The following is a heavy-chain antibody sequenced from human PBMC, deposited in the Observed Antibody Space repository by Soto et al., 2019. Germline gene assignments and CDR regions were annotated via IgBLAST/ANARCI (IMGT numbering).Heavy chain of an antibody. V-gene: IGHV4-59*01. CDR3: ARDVLYYDILTGYSGPEYYYYYMDV. CDR1: GGSISSYD. Sequence: PSETLSLTCSVSGGSISSYDWSWIRQPPGKGLEWIGYIYYSGSTNYNPSLKSRVTISVDTSKNQFSLKLSSVTAADTAVYYCARDVLYYDILTGYSGPEYYYYYMDVWGKGTTVTVSS. J-gene: IGHJ6*03. D-gene: IGHD3-9*01. CDR2: IYYSGST.